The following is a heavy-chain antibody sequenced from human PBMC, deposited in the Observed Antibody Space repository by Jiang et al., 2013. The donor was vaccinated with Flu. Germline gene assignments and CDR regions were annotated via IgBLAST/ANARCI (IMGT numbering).Heavy chain of an antibody. V-gene: IGHV5-51*01. CDR3: ARPFGQYVAGEVQYYFDY. J-gene: IGHJ4*02. CDR2: IFLVTLTP. Sequence: GAEVKKPGESLMISCKTSGYSFTTFWIAWVRQTPGKGLELMGIIFLVTLTPDTARPSKARSPSQPTSPSTPAYLQWNSLKASDSAMYYCARPFGQYVAGEVQYYFDYWGQGTLLTVPS. D-gene: IGHD6-19*01. CDR1: GYSFTTFW.